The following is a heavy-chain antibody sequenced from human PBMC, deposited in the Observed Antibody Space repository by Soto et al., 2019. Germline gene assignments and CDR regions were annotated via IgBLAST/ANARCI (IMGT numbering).Heavy chain of an antibody. V-gene: IGHV1-3*01. D-gene: IGHD2-21*02. CDR1: GYTLSNYG. CDR2: INAGNGNT. CDR3: AADRTYCGGDCYVD. Sequence: GASVKVSCKASGYTLSNYGMHWVRQAPGQRLEWMGCINAGNGNTKYSQKFQGRVTITRDIAANTAYMELSSLTSEDTAIYYCAADRTYCGGDCYVDWGQGTLVTVSS. J-gene: IGHJ4*02.